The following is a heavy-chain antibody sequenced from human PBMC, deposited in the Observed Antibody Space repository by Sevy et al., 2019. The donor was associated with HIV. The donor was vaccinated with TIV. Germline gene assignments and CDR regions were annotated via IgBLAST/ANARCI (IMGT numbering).Heavy chain of an antibody. CDR3: AREDDYGDYGFDY. Sequence: GGSLRLSCAASGFTVSSSYMSWVRQAPGKGLEWVSVIYSGGSTHYEDAVKGRFTISRDNSKNTLYLQMNGLSAEDTAVYYCAREDDYGDYGFDYWGQGTLVTVSS. CDR1: GFTVSSSY. J-gene: IGHJ4*02. D-gene: IGHD4-17*01. V-gene: IGHV3-53*01. CDR2: IYSGGST.